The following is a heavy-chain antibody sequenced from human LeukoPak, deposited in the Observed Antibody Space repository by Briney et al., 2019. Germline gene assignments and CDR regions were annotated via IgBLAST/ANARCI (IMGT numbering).Heavy chain of an antibody. CDR1: GGSISSGDYY. CDR2: IYYSGST. CDR3: ATPVLRLLYSGAFDI. V-gene: IGHV4-30-4*08. D-gene: IGHD3-3*01. J-gene: IGHJ3*02. Sequence: PSETLSLTCTVSGGSISSGDYYWSWIRQPPGKGLEWIGYIYYSGSTYYNPSLKSRVTISVDTSKNQFSLKLSSVTAADTAVYYCATPVLRLLYSGAFDIWGQGTMVTVSS.